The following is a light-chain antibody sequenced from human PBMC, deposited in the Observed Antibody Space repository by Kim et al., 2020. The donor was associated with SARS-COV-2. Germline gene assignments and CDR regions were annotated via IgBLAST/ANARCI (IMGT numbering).Light chain of an antibody. CDR2: GKN. CDR3: NSRDSSGFHLV. J-gene: IGLJ7*01. CDR1: SLRIYY. Sequence: SSELTQDHGVSVALGQTVRITCQGDSLRIYYATWYQQKTGQAPVVVIYGKNNRPSGIPDRFSGSSSGNTASLTITGAQAEDEADYFCNSRDSSGFHLVFGGGTQLTVL. V-gene: IGLV3-19*01.